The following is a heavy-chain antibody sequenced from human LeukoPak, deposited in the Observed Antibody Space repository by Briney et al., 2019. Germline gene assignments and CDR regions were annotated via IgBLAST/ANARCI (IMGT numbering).Heavy chain of an antibody. V-gene: IGHV1-3*01. CDR1: GYTFTSYA. Sequence: ASVKVSCKASGYTFTSYAMHWVRQAPGQRLEWMGWINAGNGNTKYSQKFQGRVTMTRNTSISTAYMELSSLRSEDTAVYYCARGGGSSGWLYGEDWQYYFDYWGQGTLVTVSS. CDR2: INAGNGNT. J-gene: IGHJ4*02. CDR3: ARGGGSSGWLYGEDWQYYFDY. D-gene: IGHD6-19*01.